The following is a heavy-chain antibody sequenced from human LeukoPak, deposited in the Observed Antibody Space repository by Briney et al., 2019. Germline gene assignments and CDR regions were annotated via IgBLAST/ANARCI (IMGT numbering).Heavy chain of an antibody. CDR2: ISYDGNEK. V-gene: IGHV3-30*03. Sequence: PGGSLRLSRAASEFTFITYDMHWVRQAPGKGLEWVAIISYDGNEKYYADSVKGRFTISRDNSKNTLYLQMNSLIADDTAVYYCTRGYGSFDNWGQGTLVIVSS. D-gene: IGHD3-10*01. CDR1: EFTFITYD. CDR3: TRGYGSFDN. J-gene: IGHJ4*02.